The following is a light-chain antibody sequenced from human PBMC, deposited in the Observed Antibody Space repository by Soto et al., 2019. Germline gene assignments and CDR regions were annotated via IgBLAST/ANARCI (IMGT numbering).Light chain of an antibody. CDR3: SSYAGSIFYV. CDR2: EVS. V-gene: IGLV2-8*01. J-gene: IGLJ1*01. CDR1: SSDVSGYNY. Sequence: QSALTQPPSASGSPGQSVTISCTGTSSDVSGYNYVSWYQQHPGKAPKLMIYEVSKRPSGVPDRFSGSKSGNTASLTVSGLQAEDEADYYCSSYAGSIFYVFGTGTKVTVL.